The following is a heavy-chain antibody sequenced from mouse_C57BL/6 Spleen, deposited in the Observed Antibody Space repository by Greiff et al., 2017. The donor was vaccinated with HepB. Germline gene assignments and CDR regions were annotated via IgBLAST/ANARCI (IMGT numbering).Heavy chain of an antibody. Sequence: VKLMESGPGLVQPSQSLSITCTVSGFSLTSYGVHWVRQSPGKGLEWLGVIWSGGSTDYNAAFISRLSISKDNSKSQVFFKMNSLQADDTAIYYCATPAFITTDYAMDYWGQGTSVTVSS. CDR2: IWSGGST. CDR3: ATPAFITTDYAMDY. J-gene: IGHJ4*01. V-gene: IGHV2-2*01. D-gene: IGHD1-1*01. CDR1: GFSLTSYG.